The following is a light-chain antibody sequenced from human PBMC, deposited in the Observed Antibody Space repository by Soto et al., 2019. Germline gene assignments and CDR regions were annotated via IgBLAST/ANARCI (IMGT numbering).Light chain of an antibody. CDR3: QQYDSSPLT. CDR1: QTISSGF. J-gene: IGKJ4*01. Sequence: EIVLTQSPGILYLSPGDRATLSCRASQTISSGFLAWYQQKVGQAPRLLIYGASRRATGIPDRFSGSGSGTDFTLTISRLEPEDFAVYYCQQYDSSPLTFGGGTKVDIK. CDR2: GAS. V-gene: IGKV3-20*01.